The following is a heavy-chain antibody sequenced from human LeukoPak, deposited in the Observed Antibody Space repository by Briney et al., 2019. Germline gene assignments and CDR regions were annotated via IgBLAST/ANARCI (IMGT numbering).Heavy chain of an antibody. J-gene: IGHJ4*02. Sequence: GGSLTLSCAASGXIFSSYAMRWVRESTGKGLEGVSGISGSGGSTYYADSVKGRFTIYRDNSKNTLYMQMNSLRAEDTAVYYCAKSGGSYYPTVFDYWGQGTLVTVSS. CDR1: GXIFSSYA. CDR2: ISGSGGST. CDR3: AKSGGSYYPTVFDY. V-gene: IGHV3-23*01. D-gene: IGHD1-26*01.